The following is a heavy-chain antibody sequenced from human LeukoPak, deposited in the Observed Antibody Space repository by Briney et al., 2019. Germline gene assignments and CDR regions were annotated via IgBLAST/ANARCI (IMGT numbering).Heavy chain of an antibody. V-gene: IGHV4-4*07. D-gene: IGHD6-19*01. CDR2: ISITEGT. CDR1: GASVNAYF. CDR3: ARLRRDSSGWYADDY. J-gene: IGHJ4*02. Sequence: SKTLSLTCTVSGASVNAYFWSWIRQPAGKGLEWIGRISITEGTNYNPSLKSRVTMSVDTSNNQFSLKLTSMTAADTAVYYCARLRRDSSGWYADDYWGQGTLVTVSS.